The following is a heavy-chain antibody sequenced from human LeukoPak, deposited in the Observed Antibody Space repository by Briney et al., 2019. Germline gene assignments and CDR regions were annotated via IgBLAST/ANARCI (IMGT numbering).Heavy chain of an antibody. Sequence: ASVKVSCKASGYTFTSYGISRVRQAPGQGRKGMGWISAYNGNTNYAQKLQGRVTMTTDTSTSTAYMELRSLRSDDTAVYYCARDLGYYDSSGYFGLVFDYWGQGTLVTVSS. J-gene: IGHJ4*02. CDR1: GYTFTSYG. CDR3: ARDLGYYDSSGYFGLVFDY. CDR2: ISAYNGNT. D-gene: IGHD3-22*01. V-gene: IGHV1-18*01.